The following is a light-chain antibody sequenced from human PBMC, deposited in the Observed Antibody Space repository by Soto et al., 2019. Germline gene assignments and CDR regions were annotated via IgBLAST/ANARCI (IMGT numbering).Light chain of an antibody. CDR2: GAT. V-gene: IGKV1-6*01. CDR3: LQDYDFPAT. Sequence: AIPMTQSPSSLSASVGDRVTITCRASQGIRNDLAWCQQKPGKAPKVLIYGATSLQSGVPPRFSGSGSGTEFTLTISSLQPEDFATYYCLQDYDFPATFGQGTKVEI. CDR1: QGIRND. J-gene: IGKJ1*01.